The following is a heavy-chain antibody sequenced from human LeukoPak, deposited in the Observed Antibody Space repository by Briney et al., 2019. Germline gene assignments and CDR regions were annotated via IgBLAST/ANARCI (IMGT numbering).Heavy chain of an antibody. Sequence: PGGSLRLSCAVSGFTLDDYAMHWVRQAPGKGLEWVSGISWNSGSIGYADSVKGRLTISRDNAKNSLYLQMNSLRAEDTALYYCAKDLRHTPYYMDVWGKGTTVTVSS. CDR2: ISWNSGSI. V-gene: IGHV3-9*01. CDR3: AKDLRHTPYYMDV. CDR1: GFTLDDYA. J-gene: IGHJ6*03.